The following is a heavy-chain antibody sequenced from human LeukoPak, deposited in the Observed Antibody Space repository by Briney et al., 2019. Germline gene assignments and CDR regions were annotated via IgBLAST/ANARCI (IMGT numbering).Heavy chain of an antibody. CDR3: ARGVRAARAPWREYRGYSYGSQGPYYFDY. D-gene: IGHD5-18*01. CDR1: GGSFSGYY. CDR2: INHSGST. J-gene: IGHJ4*02. V-gene: IGHV4-34*01. Sequence: SETLSLTCAVYGGSFSGYYWSWIRQPPGKGLEWIGEINHSGSTNYNPSLKSRVTISVDTSKNQFSLKLSSVTAADTAVYYCARGVRAARAPWREYRGYSYGSQGPYYFDYWGQGTLVTVSS.